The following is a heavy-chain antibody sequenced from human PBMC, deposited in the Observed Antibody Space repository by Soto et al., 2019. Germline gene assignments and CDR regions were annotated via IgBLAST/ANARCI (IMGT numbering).Heavy chain of an antibody. V-gene: IGHV2-5*02. Sequence: QITLKESGPPLVKPTQTLTLTCTFSGFSLSTSGVGVGWIRQPPGKALEWLALIYWDDDKRYSPSLKSRLTITKDTSKNQVVLTMTNMDPVDTATYYCAHVVLRFLEWLSGWFDPWGQGTLVTVSS. CDR1: GFSLSTSGVG. CDR2: IYWDDDK. D-gene: IGHD3-3*01. J-gene: IGHJ5*02. CDR3: AHVVLRFLEWLSGWFDP.